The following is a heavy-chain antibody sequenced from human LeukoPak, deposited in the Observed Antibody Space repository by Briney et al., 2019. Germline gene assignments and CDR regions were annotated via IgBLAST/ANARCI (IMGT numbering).Heavy chain of an antibody. V-gene: IGHV4-59*01. Sequence: SETLSLTCTVSGGSISSYYWSWIRQTPGKGLEWIGYVYYSGSTKYNPSLKSRVTISVDTSKNQFSLRLSSVTAADTAVYYCASFVTVASKDHFDYWGQGTLVTVSS. CDR2: VYYSGST. CDR1: GGSISSYY. J-gene: IGHJ4*02. D-gene: IGHD6-19*01. CDR3: ASFVTVASKDHFDY.